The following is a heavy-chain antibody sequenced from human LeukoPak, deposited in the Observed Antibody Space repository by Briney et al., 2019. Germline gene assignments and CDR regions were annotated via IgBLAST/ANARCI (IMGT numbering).Heavy chain of an antibody. CDR3: ARRTGELLPGAFDI. CDR1: GFTFSSYG. Sequence: GGSLRLSCAASGFTFSSYGMHWVRQAPGKGLEWVAVISYDGSNKYYADSVKGRFTISRDNSKNTLYLQMNSLRAEDTAVYYCARRTGELLPGAFDIWGQGTMVTVSS. D-gene: IGHD1-26*01. J-gene: IGHJ3*02. CDR2: ISYDGSNK. V-gene: IGHV3-30*03.